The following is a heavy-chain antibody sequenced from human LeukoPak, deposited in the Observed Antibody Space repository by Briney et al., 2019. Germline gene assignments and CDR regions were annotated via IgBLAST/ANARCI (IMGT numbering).Heavy chain of an antibody. CDR2: ISGSGGST. Sequence: GGSLRLSCAASGFTFSSYAMSWVRQAPGKGLEWVSAISGSGGSTYYADSVKGRFTISRDNSKNTLYLQMNSLRAEDTAVYYRARIVGAVKENAFDIWGQGTMVTVSS. V-gene: IGHV3-23*01. J-gene: IGHJ3*02. CDR3: ARIVGAVKENAFDI. CDR1: GFTFSSYA. D-gene: IGHD1-26*01.